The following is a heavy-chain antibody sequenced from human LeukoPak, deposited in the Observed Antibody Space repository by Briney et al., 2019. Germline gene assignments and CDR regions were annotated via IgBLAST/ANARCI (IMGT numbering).Heavy chain of an antibody. CDR1: GFTFSSYW. CDR2: IKQDGSEK. J-gene: IGHJ3*02. D-gene: IGHD6-13*01. CDR3: ARDDQYSSSWDDAFDI. Sequence: GGSLRLSCAASGFTFSSYWMSWVRQAPGKGLEWVANIKQDGSEKYYVDSVKGRFTISRDNAKNSLYLQMNSLRAEDTAVYYCARDDQYSSSWDDAFDIWGQGTMVIVSS. V-gene: IGHV3-7*01.